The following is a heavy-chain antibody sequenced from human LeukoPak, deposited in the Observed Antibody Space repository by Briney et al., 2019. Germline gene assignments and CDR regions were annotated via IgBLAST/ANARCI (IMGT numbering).Heavy chain of an antibody. CDR3: ARSYYDSSGYSRAGSYGMDV. CDR1: GYSFTSYR. D-gene: IGHD3-22*01. V-gene: IGHV5-51*01. Sequence: GESLKISCKGSGYSFTSYRIGWVRQMPGKGLEWMGIIYPGDSDTRYSPSFQGQVTISADKSISTAYLQWSSLKASDTAMYYCARSYYDSSGYSRAGSYGMDVWGQGTTVTVSS. J-gene: IGHJ6*02. CDR2: IYPGDSDT.